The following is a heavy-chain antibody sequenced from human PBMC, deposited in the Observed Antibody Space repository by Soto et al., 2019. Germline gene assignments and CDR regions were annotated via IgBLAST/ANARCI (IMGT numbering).Heavy chain of an antibody. V-gene: IGHV3-30*16. Sequence: GSLRLSCAASGFIFGSYAMNWVRQVPGKGPERVAVLSTDGSTPYYADSVRGRFTISRDNSKNTLFLQMNSLRPEDTAIYFCAKSYDLWSPYLSFGDQRDPWGQGTLVTVSS. D-gene: IGHD3-3*01. J-gene: IGHJ5*02. CDR2: LSTDGSTP. CDR1: GFIFGSYA. CDR3: AKSYDLWSPYLSFGDQRDP.